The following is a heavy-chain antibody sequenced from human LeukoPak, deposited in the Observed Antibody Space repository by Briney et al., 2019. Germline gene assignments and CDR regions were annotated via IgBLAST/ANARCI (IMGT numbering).Heavy chain of an antibody. V-gene: IGHV3-43*01. Sequence: GGSLRLSCATSGFNFDRYTIHWVRQALGKGLEWVSLAGWAGGTTFYSDSVRGRFTISRDSGRKSVYLQMNSLTTDDTAFYFCAKELDTMFFDYWGQGALVTVSS. CDR3: AKELDTMFFDY. D-gene: IGHD3-10*02. CDR1: GFNFDRYT. J-gene: IGHJ4*02. CDR2: AGWAGGTT.